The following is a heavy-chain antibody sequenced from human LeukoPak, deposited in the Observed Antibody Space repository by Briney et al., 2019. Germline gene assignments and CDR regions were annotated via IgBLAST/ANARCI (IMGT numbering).Heavy chain of an antibody. Sequence: GGSLRLSCAASGFTFSNAWMSWVRQAPGKGLEWVGRIKSKTDGGTTDYVAPVKGRFSISRDDAKNTLYLQMNSLKTEDTAVYYCTKATPDSTGWIDYWGQGNLVTVSS. CDR1: GFTFSNAW. V-gene: IGHV3-15*01. J-gene: IGHJ4*02. D-gene: IGHD6-19*01. CDR3: TKATPDSTGWIDY. CDR2: IKSKTDGGTT.